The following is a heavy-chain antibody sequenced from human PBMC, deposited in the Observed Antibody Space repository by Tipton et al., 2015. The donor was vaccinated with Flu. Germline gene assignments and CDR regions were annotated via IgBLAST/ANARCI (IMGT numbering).Heavy chain of an antibody. Sequence: TLSLTCTVSNGSIISYYWSWIRQPPGKGLEWIGYIYYSGTTDYNPSLKSRVSISVDTSTNQFSLRLRSVTAADTPVYYCARHSRTRPFALWGQGSLVTVSS. CDR1: NGSIISYY. J-gene: IGHJ4*02. CDR2: IYYSGTT. V-gene: IGHV4-59*08. CDR3: ARHSRTRPFAL. D-gene: IGHD3-16*01.